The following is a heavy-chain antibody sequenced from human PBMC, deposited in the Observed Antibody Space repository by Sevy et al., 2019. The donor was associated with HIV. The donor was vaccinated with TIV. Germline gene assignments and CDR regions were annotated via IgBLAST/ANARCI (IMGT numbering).Heavy chain of an antibody. J-gene: IGHJ5*02. V-gene: IGHV3-30-3*01. CDR2: ISYDGSNK. CDR3: ARDQHDCASNIRTGWFDP. D-gene: IGHD2-21*02. CDR1: GVTFSSYA. Sequence: GGSLRLSCAASGVTFSSYAMHWVRQAPGKGLEGVAVISYDGSNKYYADSVKGRFTISGDNSKKTVFLQMNSLRVEDTAVYYGARDQHDCASNIRTGWFDPWGQGALVTVSS.